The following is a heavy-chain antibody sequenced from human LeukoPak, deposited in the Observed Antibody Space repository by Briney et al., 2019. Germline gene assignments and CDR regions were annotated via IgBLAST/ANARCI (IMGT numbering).Heavy chain of an antibody. V-gene: IGHV4-39*07. D-gene: IGHD3-3*01. Sequence: DPSETLSLTCTVSGGSISSSSYYWGWIRQPPGKGLEWIGSIYYSGSTYYNPSLKSRVTISVDTSKNQFSLKLSSVTAADTAVYYCARDGGGYMDVWGKGTTVTVSS. J-gene: IGHJ6*03. CDR1: GGSISSSSYY. CDR2: IYYSGST. CDR3: ARDGGGYMDV.